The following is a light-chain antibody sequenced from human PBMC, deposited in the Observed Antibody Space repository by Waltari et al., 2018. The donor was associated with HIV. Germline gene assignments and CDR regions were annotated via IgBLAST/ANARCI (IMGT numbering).Light chain of an antibody. J-gene: IGKJ4*01. CDR3: QQYNSSPLT. V-gene: IGKV1-5*03. CDR2: KAS. Sequence: DIQMTQSPSTLSESVGDRVTITCRASQSISSWLAWYQQKPGKAPKLLIYKASSLESAVPSRFSGSGSGTEFTLTISSLQPDDFATYYCQQYNSSPLTFGGGTKVEIK. CDR1: QSISSW.